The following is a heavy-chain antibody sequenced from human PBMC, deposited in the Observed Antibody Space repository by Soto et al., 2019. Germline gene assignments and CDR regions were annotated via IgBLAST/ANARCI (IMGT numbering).Heavy chain of an antibody. D-gene: IGHD3-22*01. CDR1: GHTLINYY. J-gene: IGHJ4*02. Sequence: QVQLVQSGAEVKKPGASVKVSCKTSGHTLINYYMHWVRQAPGQGLDWLGKIDPSGNGTSYAERFQGRITLTSDTSTKTVYVELSSLRSEDTAIYYCAINYYDSSGYLYWGQGTLVTSPQ. CDR3: AINYYDSSGYLY. V-gene: IGHV1-46*01. CDR2: IDPSGNGT.